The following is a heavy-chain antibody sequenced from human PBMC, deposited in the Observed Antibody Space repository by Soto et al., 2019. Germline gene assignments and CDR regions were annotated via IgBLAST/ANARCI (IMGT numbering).Heavy chain of an antibody. J-gene: IGHJ5*02. CDR2: ISTTGNYI. V-gene: IGHV3-21*06. CDR1: GFSFSSYT. CDR3: AIPRDRAA. Sequence: WSMRLSWAASGFSFSSYTMNWVRQAPGKGLEWVSTISTTGNYINYADSVKGRFTVSRDNAKNLLYLHLNRLRGNDTGVYDCAIPRDRAAWGQGTLVTVSS.